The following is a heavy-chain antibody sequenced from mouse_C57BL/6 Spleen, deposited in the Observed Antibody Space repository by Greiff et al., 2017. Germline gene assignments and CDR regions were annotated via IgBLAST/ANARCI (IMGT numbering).Heavy chain of an antibody. J-gene: IGHJ4*01. D-gene: IGHD1-1*01. CDR2: IYPGDGDT. CDR1: GYAFSSYW. Sequence: QVHVKQSGAELVKPGASVKISCKASGYAFSSYWMNWVKQRPGKGLEWIGQIYPGDGDTNYNGKFKGKATLTADKSSSTAYMQLSSLTSEDSAVYFCARYYGSSYAMDYWGQGTSVTVSS. V-gene: IGHV1-80*01. CDR3: ARYYGSSYAMDY.